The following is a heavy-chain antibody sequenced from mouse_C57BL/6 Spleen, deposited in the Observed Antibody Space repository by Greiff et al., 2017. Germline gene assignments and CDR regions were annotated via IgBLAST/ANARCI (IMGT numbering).Heavy chain of an antibody. CDR2: IWSGRST. CDR1: GFSLTSYG. J-gene: IGHJ4*01. V-gene: IGHV2-4*01. Sequence: QVQLKQSGPGLVQPSPSLSITCTVSGFSLTSYGVHWVRQPPGKGLEWLGVIWSGRSTDYNAAFISRLSISKDNSKSQVFFKMNSLQADDTAIYYCAKKGDDYDWAMDYWGQGTSVTVSS. D-gene: IGHD2-4*01. CDR3: AKKGDDYDWAMDY.